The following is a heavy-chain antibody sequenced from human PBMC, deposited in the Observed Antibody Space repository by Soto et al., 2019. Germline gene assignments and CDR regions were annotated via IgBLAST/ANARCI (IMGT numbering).Heavy chain of an antibody. V-gene: IGHV3-30*03. J-gene: IGHJ6*02. CDR3: ELPPYYDFWGGRYYYYGMDV. Sequence: QVQLVESGGGVVQPGRSLRLSCAASGFTFSSYGMHWVRQAPGKGLEWVAVILYDGSNKYYADSVKSRFTISRDNSKNTLYLQMDSLRAEYTAVYYCELPPYYDFWGGRYYYYGMDVWGQGTTVTVSS. CDR1: GFTFSSYG. D-gene: IGHD3-3*01. CDR2: ILYDGSNK.